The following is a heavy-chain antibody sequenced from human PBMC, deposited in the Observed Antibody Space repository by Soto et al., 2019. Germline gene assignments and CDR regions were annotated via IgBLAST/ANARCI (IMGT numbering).Heavy chain of an antibody. CDR1: GGSISSNKW. CDR3: TRILWSSRRDALDI. Sequence: QVQVQESGPGLVKPSGTLSLTCAVSGGSISSNKWWSWVRQPPGKGLEWVSAIGTSGTPTLYADSVKSRFSISRDDSRNTVSLQMNSLGVEDTATYYCTRILWSSRRDALDIWGQGTTVTVSS. J-gene: IGHJ6*02. V-gene: IGHV4-4*02. CDR2: IGTSGTP. D-gene: IGHD2-21*01.